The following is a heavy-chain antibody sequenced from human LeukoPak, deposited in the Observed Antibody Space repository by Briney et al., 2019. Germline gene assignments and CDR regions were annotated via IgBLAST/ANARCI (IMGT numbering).Heavy chain of an antibody. J-gene: IGHJ3*02. CDR1: GFTFSSYW. CDR3: ARDRGSGWYPDAFDI. CDR2: IKQDGSEK. Sequence: GGSLRLSCAASGFTFSSYWMSWVRQAPGKGLEWVANIKQDGSEKYYVDSVKGRFTIPRDNAKNSLYLQMNSLRAEDTAVYYCARDRGSGWYPDAFDIWGQGTMVTVSS. D-gene: IGHD6-19*01. V-gene: IGHV3-7*01.